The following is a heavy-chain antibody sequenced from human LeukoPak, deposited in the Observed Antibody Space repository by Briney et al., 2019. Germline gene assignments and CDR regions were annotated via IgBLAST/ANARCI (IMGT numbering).Heavy chain of an antibody. J-gene: IGHJ4*02. CDR3: STAKFDN. CDR1: GFPLSSYS. V-gene: IGHV3-48*01. CDR2: INIDSITV. Sequence: GGSLRLSCAASGFPLSSYSMNWVRQAPGKGLEWVSYINIDSITVNYADSVKGRFTISRDNSKNSLYLQMNRLRAEDTAVYYCSTAKFDNWGQGTLVTVSS.